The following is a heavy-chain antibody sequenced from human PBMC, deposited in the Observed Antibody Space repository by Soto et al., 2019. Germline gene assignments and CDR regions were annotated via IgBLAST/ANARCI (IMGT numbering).Heavy chain of an antibody. D-gene: IGHD4-17*01. Sequence: EVQLLESGGGLVQPGGSLRLSCAASGFTFSTYAMSWVRQAPGEGLAWVSGNGGGTGATYNSDSVKGRFIISRDNSKNTLYLQMNNLSFDDTAVYYCAENAMSTVTRRGKYFDSCGQGRLVNVSS. CDR1: GFTFSTYA. CDR3: AENAMSTVTRRGKYFDS. CDR2: NGGGTGAT. J-gene: IGHJ4*02. V-gene: IGHV3-23*01.